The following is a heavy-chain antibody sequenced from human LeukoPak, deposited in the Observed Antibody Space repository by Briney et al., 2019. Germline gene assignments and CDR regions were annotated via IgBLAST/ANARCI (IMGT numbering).Heavy chain of an antibody. CDR1: GYTFTSYD. CDR3: ARDYVLAAAGY. J-gene: IGHJ4*02. Sequence: ASVKVSCKASGYTFTSYDINWVRQATGQGLEWMGWMNPNSGNAGYAQKFQGRVTMTRNTSISTAYMELSSLRSEDTAVYHCARDYVLAAAGYWGQGTLVTVSS. D-gene: IGHD6-13*01. CDR2: MNPNSGNA. V-gene: IGHV1-8*01.